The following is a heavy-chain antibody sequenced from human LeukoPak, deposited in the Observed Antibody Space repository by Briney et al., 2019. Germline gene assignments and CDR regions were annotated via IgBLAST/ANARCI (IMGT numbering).Heavy chain of an antibody. Sequence: GGSLRLSCAASGFSFNNAWMNWVRQAPGKGLEWVGRIKSKTDGGTTEYAAPVKDKFTISRDDSKNTLYLQKNSLNTEDTAFYYCATDLKIRRDWYVYSFDLWGQGTMVTVSS. J-gene: IGHJ3*01. CDR2: IKSKTDGGTT. V-gene: IGHV3-15*01. CDR3: ATDLKIRRDWYVYSFDL. CDR1: GFSFNNAW. D-gene: IGHD6-19*01.